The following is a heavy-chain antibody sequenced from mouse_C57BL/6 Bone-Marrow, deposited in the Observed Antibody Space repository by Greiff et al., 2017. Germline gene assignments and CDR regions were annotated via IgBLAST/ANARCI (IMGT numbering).Heavy chain of an antibody. CDR3: ARSDYYGSYYAMDY. CDR2: IYPGSGST. D-gene: IGHD1-1*01. Sequence: VQLQQPGAELVKPGASVKMSCKASGYTFTSYWITWVKQRPGQGLEWIGDIYPGSGSTNYNEKFKSKATLTVDTSSSTAYMQLSSLTSEDSSVYYCARSDYYGSYYAMDYWGQGTSVTVSS. J-gene: IGHJ4*01. V-gene: IGHV1-55*01. CDR1: GYTFTSYW.